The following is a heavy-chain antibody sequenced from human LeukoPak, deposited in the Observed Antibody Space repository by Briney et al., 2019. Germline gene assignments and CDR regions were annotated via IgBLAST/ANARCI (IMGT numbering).Heavy chain of an antibody. V-gene: IGHV1-58*01. Sequence: APVTVSCKGSGFTFTSSSLEGVRQARGPRLEWIGWIVVGSGNTNYAQKFQERVTITRDMSTSTAYMELSSLRSEDTAVYYCAADRWLSGMDVWGQGTTVTVSS. CDR3: AADRWLSGMDV. CDR1: GFTFTSSS. CDR2: IVVGSGNT. J-gene: IGHJ6*02. D-gene: IGHD5-24*01.